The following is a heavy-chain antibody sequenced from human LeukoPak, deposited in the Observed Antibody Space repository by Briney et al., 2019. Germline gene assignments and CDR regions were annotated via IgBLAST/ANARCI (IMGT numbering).Heavy chain of an antibody. CDR3: ASQHYDILLVY. V-gene: IGHV3-30*03. CDR2: ISYDGSNK. CDR1: GFTFSSYG. J-gene: IGHJ4*02. Sequence: PGGSLRLSCAASGFTFSSYGMHWVRQAPGKGLEWVAVISYDGSNKYYADSVKGRFTISRDNSKNTLYLQMNSLRAEDTAVYYCASQHYDILLVYWGQGTLVTVSS. D-gene: IGHD3-9*01.